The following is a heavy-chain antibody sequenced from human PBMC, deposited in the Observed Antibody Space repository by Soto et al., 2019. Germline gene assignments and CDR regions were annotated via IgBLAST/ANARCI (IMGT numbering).Heavy chain of an antibody. V-gene: IGHV3-23*01. CDR2: IRGGIDTS. Sequence: EVQLLESGGGLIQPGGSLSLSCAASGFTFSSYAMSWVRQAPGRRLEWVSTIRGGIDTSYHAGSVGGRFSISRDDSKNTVYLQMNTLRAEATALYDCAKATLGACSGATCYYFDSWGQGTPVTVSS. CDR3: AKATLGACSGATCYYFDS. CDR1: GFTFSSYA. J-gene: IGHJ4*02. D-gene: IGHD2-15*01.